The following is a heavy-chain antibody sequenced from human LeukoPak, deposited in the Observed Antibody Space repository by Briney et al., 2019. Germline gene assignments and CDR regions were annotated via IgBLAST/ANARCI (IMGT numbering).Heavy chain of an antibody. CDR1: GFTFTTDS. Sequence: GGSLRLSCVATGFTFTTDSMNWVRQALGKGLEWLSTIGYSGDSIYYADSVKGRFAISRDNAKKSLYLQMVDLRLDDTAIYYCARGPTLAPWGQGTLVTVSS. CDR3: ARGPTLAP. V-gene: IGHV3-21*01. CDR2: IGYSGDSI. J-gene: IGHJ5*02.